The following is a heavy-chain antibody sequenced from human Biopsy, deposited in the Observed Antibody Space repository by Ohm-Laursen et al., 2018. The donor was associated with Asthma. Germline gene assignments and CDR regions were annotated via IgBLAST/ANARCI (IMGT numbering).Heavy chain of an antibody. J-gene: IGHJ4*02. CDR2: INSVFGIT. D-gene: IGHD2-2*01. CDR1: GGTFNTYV. Sequence: ASVKVSCKSLGGTFNTYVIGWVRQAPGQGLEWMGGINSVFGITTYPQKFQDRVTITADDSTSTVYMELSSLRSEDTAVYYCARKAGPCISRTCYSLDFWGQGTLVTVSS. V-gene: IGHV1-69*13. CDR3: ARKAGPCISRTCYSLDF.